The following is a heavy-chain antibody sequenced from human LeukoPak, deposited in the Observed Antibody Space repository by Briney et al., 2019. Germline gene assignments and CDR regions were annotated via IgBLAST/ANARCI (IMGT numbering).Heavy chain of an antibody. CDR2: MNPNSGNT. CDR3: ARGRLGGSYLGTSFDY. V-gene: IGHV1-8*01. D-gene: IGHD2-15*01. J-gene: IGHJ4*02. CDR1: GYTFTSYD. Sequence: ASVKVSCKASGYTFTSYDINLVRQATGQGLEWMGWMNPNSGNTGYAQKFQGRVTMTRNTSISTAYMELSSLRSEDTAVYYCARGRLGGSYLGTSFDYWGQGTLVTVSS.